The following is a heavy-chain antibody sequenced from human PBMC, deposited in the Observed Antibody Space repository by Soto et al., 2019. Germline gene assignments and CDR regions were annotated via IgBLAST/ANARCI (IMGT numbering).Heavy chain of an antibody. Sequence: SETLSLTCTVYGGSLGSYYWSWIRQPPGRGLEWIGYIYYSGSTNYNPSLKSRVTRSVDTSKNHFALKLSSVTAADTALYYCARGLPYYYDSSGSWFDPWGQGTLVTVSS. CDR1: GGSLGSYY. D-gene: IGHD3-22*01. CDR3: ARGLPYYYDSSGSWFDP. CDR2: IYYSGST. V-gene: IGHV4-59*01. J-gene: IGHJ5*02.